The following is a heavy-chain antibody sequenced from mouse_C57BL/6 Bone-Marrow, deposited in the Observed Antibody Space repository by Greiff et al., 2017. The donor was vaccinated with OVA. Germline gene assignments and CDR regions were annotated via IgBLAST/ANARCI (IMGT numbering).Heavy chain of an antibody. V-gene: IGHV2-2*01. CDR2: IWSGGST. CDR3: ARKGNWYFDV. CDR1: GFSLTSYG. J-gene: IGHJ1*03. Sequence: QVQLKESGPGLVQPSQSLSITCTVPGFSLTSYGVHWVRQSPGKGLEWLGVIWSGGSTDYNAAFISRMSISKDTSKSQVFFIMNSLQADDTAIYYCARKGNWYFDVWGTGTTVTVSS.